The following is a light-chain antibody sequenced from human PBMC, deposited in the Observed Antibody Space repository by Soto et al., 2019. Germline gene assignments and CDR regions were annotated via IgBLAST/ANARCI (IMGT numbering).Light chain of an antibody. Sequence: EIVLTQSPGTLSLSPGERATLSCRASQSVSSNYLAWYQQKPGQAPRLLIYGESSRATGIPYRFSGSGSGTDFMLTISRLEPEEFAGYYCQQYGSSRTFGQGTRREIK. CDR2: GES. J-gene: IGKJ5*01. CDR3: QQYGSSRT. V-gene: IGKV3-20*01. CDR1: QSVSSNY.